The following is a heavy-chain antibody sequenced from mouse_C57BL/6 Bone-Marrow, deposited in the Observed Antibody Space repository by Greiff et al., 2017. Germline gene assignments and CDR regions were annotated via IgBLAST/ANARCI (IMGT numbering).Heavy chain of an antibody. D-gene: IGHD1-1*01. CDR2: IHPNSGST. CDR1: GYTFTSYW. V-gene: IGHV1-64*01. J-gene: IGHJ2*01. CDR3: ARRDYYGSSYPYYFDY. Sequence: VQLQQPGAELVKPGASVKLSCKASGYTFTSYWMPWVKQRPGQGLEWIGMIHPNSGSTNYNEKFKSKATLTVDKSSSTAYMQLSSLTSEDSAVYYCARRDYYGSSYPYYFDYWGQGTTLTVSS.